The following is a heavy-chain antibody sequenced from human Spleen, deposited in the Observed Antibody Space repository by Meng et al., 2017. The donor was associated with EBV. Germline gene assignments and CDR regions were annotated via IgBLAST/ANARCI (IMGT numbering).Heavy chain of an antibody. Sequence: GHLQESGPCLGKPSGTLSLTCAVSGDSISSSHWWSWVRQPPGKGLEWIGRIYHSGSTNYNPSLKSRITISVDTPKNQFSLKLTSMTAADTAVYYCARADYYDTSGNVDFWGQGALVTVSS. CDR2: IYHSGST. CDR3: ARADYYDTSGNVDF. J-gene: IGHJ4*02. CDR1: GDSISSSHW. D-gene: IGHD3-22*01. V-gene: IGHV4-4*02.